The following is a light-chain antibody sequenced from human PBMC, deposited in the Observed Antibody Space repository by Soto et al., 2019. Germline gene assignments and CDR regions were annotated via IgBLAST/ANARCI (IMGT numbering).Light chain of an antibody. Sequence: IQRTQSPSTLSASVGDRVTIACRASQSISSWLAWYQQKPGKAPKLLSYDASSLESGVPSRFSGSGSGTEFTLTISSLQPDDFATYYCQQYNSLWTFGQGTKVDIK. CDR1: QSISSW. CDR2: DAS. V-gene: IGKV1-5*01. CDR3: QQYNSLWT. J-gene: IGKJ1*01.